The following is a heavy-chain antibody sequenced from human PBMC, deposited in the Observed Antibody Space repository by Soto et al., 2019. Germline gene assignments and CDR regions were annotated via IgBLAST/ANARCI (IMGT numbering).Heavy chain of an antibody. CDR3: ANAIRTGY. CDR2: ISYDGSNK. CDR1: GFTFSTYG. V-gene: IGHV3-30*18. J-gene: IGHJ4*02. Sequence: QVQLVESGGGVVQPGRSLRLSCAASGFTFSTYGMHWVRQAPGKGLEWVAVISYDGSNKYYADSVKGRFTISRDNSKNTXXXXXXSLRADDTAVYYCANAIRTGYWGQGTLVTVSS. D-gene: IGHD1-1*01.